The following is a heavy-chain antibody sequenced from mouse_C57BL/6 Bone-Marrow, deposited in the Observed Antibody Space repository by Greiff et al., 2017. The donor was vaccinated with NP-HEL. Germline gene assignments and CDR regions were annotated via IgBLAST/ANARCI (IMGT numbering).Heavy chain of an antibody. Sequence: EVQRVESEGGLVQPGSSMKLSCTASGFTFSDYYMAWVRQVPEKGLEWVANINYDGSSTYYLDSLKSRFIISRDNAKNILYLQMSSLKSEDTATYYCAREDSSCLFAYWGQGTLVTVSA. CDR1: GFTFSDYY. V-gene: IGHV5-16*01. CDR3: AREDSSCLFAY. CDR2: INYDGSST. D-gene: IGHD3-2*02. J-gene: IGHJ3*01.